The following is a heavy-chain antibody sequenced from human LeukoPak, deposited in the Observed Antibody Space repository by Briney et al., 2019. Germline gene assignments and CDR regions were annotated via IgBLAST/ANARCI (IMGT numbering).Heavy chain of an antibody. J-gene: IGHJ6*04. CDR2: IYHSGST. CDR1: GGSISSGGYS. V-gene: IGHV4-30-2*01. CDR3: AREGGGDGMDV. Sequence: SQTLSLTRAVSGGSISSGGYSWSWIRQPPGKGLEWIGYIYHSGSTYYNPSLRSRVTISVDRSKNQFSLKLSSVTAADTAVYYCAREGGGDGMDVWGKGTTVTVSS.